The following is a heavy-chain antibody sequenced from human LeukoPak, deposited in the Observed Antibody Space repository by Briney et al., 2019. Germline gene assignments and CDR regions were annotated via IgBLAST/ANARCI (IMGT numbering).Heavy chain of an antibody. V-gene: IGHV3-7*01. CDR1: GFTFSSYW. CDR3: ARRFCGDDCSSAFFDY. J-gene: IGHJ4*02. CDR2: INQDGSEK. Sequence: GGSLRLSCEAAGFTFSSYWMSWVRQAPGKGLEWVANINQDGSEKYYVDSVKGRFTISRDNAQNSLYLQMNSLRVEDTAVYYCARRFCGDDCSSAFFDYWGQGTLVTVSS. D-gene: IGHD2-21*02.